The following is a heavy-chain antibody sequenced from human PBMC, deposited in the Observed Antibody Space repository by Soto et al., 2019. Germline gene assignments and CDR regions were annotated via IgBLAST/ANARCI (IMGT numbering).Heavy chain of an antibody. Sequence: QVQLVQSGAEVKKPGASVKVSCKASGYTFTSYDINWVRQATGQGLEWMGWMNPNSGNTGYAQKFQGRVTMTRNTSISTAYLELSSLRSEDTAVYYCARERGSGSYYTPWFDPWGQGTLVTVSS. D-gene: IGHD3-10*01. CDR1: GYTFTSYD. CDR2: MNPNSGNT. V-gene: IGHV1-8*01. CDR3: ARERGSGSYYTPWFDP. J-gene: IGHJ5*02.